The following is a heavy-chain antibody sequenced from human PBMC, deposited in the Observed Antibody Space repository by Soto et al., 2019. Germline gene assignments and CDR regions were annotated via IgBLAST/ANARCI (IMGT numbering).Heavy chain of an antibody. CDR1: GDSVNTGSYY. CDR3: ATGRYHYSSEY. J-gene: IGHJ4*02. Sequence: QVQLQESGPGLEKPSETLSLTCTVSGDSVNTGSYYWSWIRQPPGKGLEWIGYAYYSGSTNYNPSLNSPVTVSLDTSKNHFSLKLTTVTAAETAVYYCATGRYHYSSEYWGQGTLVTVSS. V-gene: IGHV4-61*01. D-gene: IGHD3-10*01. CDR2: AYYSGST.